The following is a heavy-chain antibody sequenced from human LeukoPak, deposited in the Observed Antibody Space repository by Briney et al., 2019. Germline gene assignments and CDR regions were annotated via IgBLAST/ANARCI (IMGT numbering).Heavy chain of an antibody. CDR2: ISGSGGNT. J-gene: IGHJ4*02. CDR3: ATDRNSGKYYDY. V-gene: IGHV3-23*01. D-gene: IGHD1-26*01. CDR1: GFTFSIYA. Sequence: PGGSLRLSCAGSGFTFSIYAMSWVRQAPGKGLEWVSAISGSGGNTYYADSVKGRFTISRDNSKDTLYLQTNSLRAEDTAVYYCATDRNSGKYYDYWGQGTLVSVSS.